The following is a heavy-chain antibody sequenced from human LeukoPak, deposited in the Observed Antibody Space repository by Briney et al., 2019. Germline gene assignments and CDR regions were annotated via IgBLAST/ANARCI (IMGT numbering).Heavy chain of an antibody. D-gene: IGHD4/OR15-4a*01. CDR3: ARGYGASPNPVDY. CDR2: ISYDGSNK. CDR1: GFTFSSYA. Sequence: GGSLRLSCAASGFTFSSYAMSWVRQAPGKGLEWVAVISYDGSNKYYADSVKGRFTISRDNSKNTLYLQMNSLRAEDTAVYYCARGYGASPNPVDYWGQGTLVTVSS. J-gene: IGHJ4*02. V-gene: IGHV3-30*04.